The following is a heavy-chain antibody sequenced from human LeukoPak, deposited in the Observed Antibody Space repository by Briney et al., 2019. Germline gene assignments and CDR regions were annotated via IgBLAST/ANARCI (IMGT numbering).Heavy chain of an antibody. D-gene: IGHD3/OR15-3a*01. V-gene: IGHV3-33*06. Sequence: GGSLRLSCAASGFTVSSYGMHWVRQTPGKGLEWVAVIWHDGSNAYDADSVKGRFTISRDNPKNTLYLQMNSLRAEDTAVYFCAKRGVVIRVILVGFHKEAYYFESWGQGVLVTVSS. CDR1: GFTVSSYG. J-gene: IGHJ4*02. CDR3: AKRGVVIRVILVGFHKEAYYFES. CDR2: IWHDGSNA.